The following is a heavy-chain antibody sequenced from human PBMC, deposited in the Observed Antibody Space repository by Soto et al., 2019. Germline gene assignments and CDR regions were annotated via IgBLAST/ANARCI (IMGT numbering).Heavy chain of an antibody. V-gene: IGHV3-23*01. CDR3: AKDIDYYDSSGYLDY. Sequence: SLRLSCAASGFTFSSYAMSLVRQAPGKGLEWVSAISGSGGSTYYADSVKGRFTISRDNSKNTLYLQMNSLRAEDTAVYYCAKDIDYYDSSGYLDYWGQGTLVTVSS. D-gene: IGHD3-22*01. CDR2: ISGSGGST. J-gene: IGHJ4*02. CDR1: GFTFSSYA.